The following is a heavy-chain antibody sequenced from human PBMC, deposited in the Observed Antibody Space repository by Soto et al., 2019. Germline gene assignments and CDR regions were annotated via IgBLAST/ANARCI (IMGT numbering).Heavy chain of an antibody. J-gene: IGHJ6*02. CDR2: IYYSGST. D-gene: IGHD3-10*01. CDR1: GGSISSYY. CDR3: ARDHVVRGVIDYGMDV. Sequence: SETLSLTCTVSGGSISSYYWSWIRQPPGKGLAWIGYIYYSGSTNYNPSLKSRVTISVDTSKNQFSLKLSSVTAADTAVYYCARDHVVRGVIDYGMDVWGQGTTVTVSS. V-gene: IGHV4-59*01.